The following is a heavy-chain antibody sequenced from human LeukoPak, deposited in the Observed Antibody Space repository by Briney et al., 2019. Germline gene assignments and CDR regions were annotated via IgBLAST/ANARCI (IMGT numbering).Heavy chain of an antibody. CDR2: IYTSGST. CDR3: ARDSPPVDYYYYYMDV. V-gene: IGHV4-4*07. J-gene: IGHJ6*03. CDR1: GGSISSYY. Sequence: SETLSLTCTVSGGSISSYYWSWIRQPAGKGLERIGRIYTSGSTNYNPSLKSRVTMSVDTSKNQFSLKLSSVTAADTAVYYCARDSPPVDYYYYYMDVWGKGTTVTVSS.